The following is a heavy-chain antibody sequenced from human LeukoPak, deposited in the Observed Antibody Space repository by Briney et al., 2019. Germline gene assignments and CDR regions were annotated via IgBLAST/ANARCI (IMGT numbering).Heavy chain of an antibody. Sequence: GGSLRLSCAASGFTFSSYWMHWVRQAPGKGLEWVSAISGSGGSTYYADSVKGRFTISRDDSKNTLYLQMNSLRAEDTAVYYCAKVDGITIFEVFDYWGQGTLVTVSS. CDR3: AKVDGITIFEVFDY. J-gene: IGHJ4*02. V-gene: IGHV3-23*01. CDR1: GFTFSSYW. CDR2: ISGSGGST. D-gene: IGHD3-3*01.